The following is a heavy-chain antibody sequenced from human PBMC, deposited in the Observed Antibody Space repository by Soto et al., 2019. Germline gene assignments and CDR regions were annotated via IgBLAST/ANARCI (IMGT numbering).Heavy chain of an antibody. CDR3: ARAFSSIAALGAFDI. Sequence: QVQLVQSGAEVKKPGSSVKVSCKASGGTFSSYTISWVRQAPGQGLEWMGRIIPILGIANYAQKFQGRVTITADKSTSTAHMELSSLRSEDTAVYYCARAFSSIAALGAFDIWGQGTMVTVSS. J-gene: IGHJ3*02. CDR2: IIPILGIA. V-gene: IGHV1-69*02. CDR1: GGTFSSYT. D-gene: IGHD6-6*01.